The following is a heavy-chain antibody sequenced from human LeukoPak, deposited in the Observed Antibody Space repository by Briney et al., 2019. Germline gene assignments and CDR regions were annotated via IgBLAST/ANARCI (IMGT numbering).Heavy chain of an antibody. CDR2: IKQDGSEK. V-gene: IGHV3-7*01. CDR1: GFTFSSYE. CDR3: ARESFAARWD. D-gene: IGHD6-6*01. Sequence: GGSLRLSCAASGFTFSSYEMNWVRQAPGKGLEWVANIKQDGSEKDYVDSVKGRFTISRDNAKNSLYLQMNSLTAEDTAVYYCARESFAARWDWGQGTLVTVSS. J-gene: IGHJ4*02.